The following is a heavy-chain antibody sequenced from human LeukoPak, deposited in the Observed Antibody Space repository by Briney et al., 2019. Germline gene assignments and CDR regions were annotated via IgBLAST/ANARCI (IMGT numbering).Heavy chain of an antibody. CDR3: ARDAIAVAGTSWFDP. J-gene: IGHJ5*02. Sequence: GGSLRLSCAASGFTFSSYGMHWVRQAPGKGLEWVAVIWYDGSNKYYADSVKGRFTISRDNSKNTLYLQMNSLRAEDTAVYYCARDAIAVAGTSWFDPWGQGTLVTVSS. CDR2: IWYDGSNK. D-gene: IGHD6-19*01. CDR1: GFTFSSYG. V-gene: IGHV3-33*01.